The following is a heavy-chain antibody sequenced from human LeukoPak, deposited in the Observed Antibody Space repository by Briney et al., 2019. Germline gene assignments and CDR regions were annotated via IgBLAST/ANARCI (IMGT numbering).Heavy chain of an antibody. CDR2: IYHSGST. CDR3: ARGSSYYYDSSGYPRGGRWFDP. V-gene: IGHV4-30-2*01. D-gene: IGHD3-22*01. Sequence: SETLSLTCAVSGGSIGSGGYSWSWIRQPPGTGLEWIGYIYHSGSTYYNPSLKSRVTISVDRSKNQFSLKLSSVTAADTAVYYCARGSSYYYDSSGYPRGGRWFDPWGQGTLVTVSS. CDR1: GGSIGSGGYS. J-gene: IGHJ5*02.